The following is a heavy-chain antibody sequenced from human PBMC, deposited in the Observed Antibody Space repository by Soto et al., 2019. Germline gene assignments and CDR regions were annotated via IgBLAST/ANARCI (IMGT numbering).Heavy chain of an antibody. CDR1: GGSISSYY. D-gene: IGHD1-26*01. CDR3: ARDPTGELPPYYYGMDV. Sequence: ETLSLTCTVSGGSISSYYWSWIRQPPGKGLEWIGYIYYSGSTNYNPSLKSRVTISVDTSKNQFSLKLSSVTAADTAVYYCARDPTGELPPYYYGMDVWGQGTTVTVSS. J-gene: IGHJ6*02. V-gene: IGHV4-59*01. CDR2: IYYSGST.